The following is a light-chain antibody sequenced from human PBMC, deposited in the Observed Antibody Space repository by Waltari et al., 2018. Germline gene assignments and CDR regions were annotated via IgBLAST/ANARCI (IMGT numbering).Light chain of an antibody. CDR2: AAS. V-gene: IGKV1-39*01. J-gene: IGKJ4*01. CDR1: HTITTY. CDR3: QQSYETPLT. Sequence: DTQMTQSPSSLSASVGDRVTITCRASHTITTYLNWYQQKPGKAPKVLISAASTLHSGFTSRFSGSGSGTYFTLTISSLQPEDFATYYCQQSYETPLTFGGGTRVEIK.